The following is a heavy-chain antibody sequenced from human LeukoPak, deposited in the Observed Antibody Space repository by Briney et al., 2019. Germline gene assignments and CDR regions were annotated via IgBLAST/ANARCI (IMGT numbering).Heavy chain of an antibody. D-gene: IGHD2-8*01. CDR3: ARYVMGLDF. CDR1: GYTFTGYY. J-gene: IGHJ4*02. Sequence: ASVKVSCKASGYTFTGYYVHWVRQAPGQGLEWMGWINPNSGGANYAQKFQGRGTMTRDTSISTAYMELSRLRSDDTAVYYCARYVMGLDFWGQGTLVTVSS. CDR2: INPNSGGA. V-gene: IGHV1-2*02.